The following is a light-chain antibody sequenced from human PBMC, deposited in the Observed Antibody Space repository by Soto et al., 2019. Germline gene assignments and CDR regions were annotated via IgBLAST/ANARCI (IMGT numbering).Light chain of an antibody. CDR2: GAS. CDR1: QSVTTRS. V-gene: IGKV3-20*01. CDR3: HDYGSSRLT. Sequence: EIVLTQSPGTLSLSPGERASLSCRASQSVTTRSLAWYQQKPGQAPRLLIYGASSRATGIPDRFTGSGSGTDFTLTISGLEPEDFAVYYCHDYGSSRLTFGGGTKVDIK. J-gene: IGKJ4*01.